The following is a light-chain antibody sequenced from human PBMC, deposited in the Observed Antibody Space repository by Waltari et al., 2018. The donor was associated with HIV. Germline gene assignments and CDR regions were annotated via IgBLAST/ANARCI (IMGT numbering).Light chain of an antibody. CDR1: QSLLYSDRTTY. V-gene: IGKV2-30*01. CDR2: HVS. Sequence: VVMTQSPLSLPVTLGQPASISCSSTQSLLYSDRTTYLSWFHQRPGQSPRRLIYHVSIRDSGVPDRFSGSWSGTDVTLRISKVEAEDVGTYYCMQGTYWPRTFGQGTKVEIK. CDR3: MQGTYWPRT. J-gene: IGKJ1*01.